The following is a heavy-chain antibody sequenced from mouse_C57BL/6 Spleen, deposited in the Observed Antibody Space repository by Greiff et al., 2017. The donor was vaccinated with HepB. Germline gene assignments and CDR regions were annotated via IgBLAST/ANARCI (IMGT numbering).Heavy chain of an antibody. V-gene: IGHV1-82*01. CDR3: AREGLHYFDY. Sequence: VKLQQSGPELVKPGASVKISCKASGYAFSSSWMNWVKQRPGKGLEWIGRIYPGDGDTNYNGKFKGKATLTADKSSSTAYMQLSSLTSEDSAVYFCAREGLHYFDYWGQGTTLTVSS. CDR2: IYPGDGDT. J-gene: IGHJ2*01. D-gene: IGHD3-3*01. CDR1: GYAFSSSW.